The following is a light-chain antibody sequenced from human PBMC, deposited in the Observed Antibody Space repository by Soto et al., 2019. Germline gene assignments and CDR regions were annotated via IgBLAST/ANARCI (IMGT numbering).Light chain of an antibody. CDR1: SSDVGSYNL. J-gene: IGLJ1*01. Sequence: QSALTQPASVSGSLGQSITNSCTGTSSDVGSYNLVSWYQHHPGKAPKLLIFEGTKRPSGISNRFSGSKSGNTASLAISGLQAEDEAVYHCCSYAGFTPYVFGTGTKLTVL. CDR3: CSYAGFTPYV. V-gene: IGLV2-23*01. CDR2: EGT.